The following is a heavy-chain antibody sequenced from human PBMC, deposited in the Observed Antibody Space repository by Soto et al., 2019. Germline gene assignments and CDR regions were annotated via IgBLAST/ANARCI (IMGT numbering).Heavy chain of an antibody. Sequence: EVQLLESGGGLVQPGGSLRLSCAASGFTFSSYAMSWVRQAPGKGLEWVSAISGSGGSTYYADSVKGRFTISRDNSKNSLYLQMNSLRAEDTAVYYCARPSYSSGWYNWFDPWGQGTLVTVSS. CDR2: ISGSGGST. V-gene: IGHV3-23*01. CDR1: GFTFSSYA. D-gene: IGHD6-19*01. CDR3: ARPSYSSGWYNWFDP. J-gene: IGHJ5*02.